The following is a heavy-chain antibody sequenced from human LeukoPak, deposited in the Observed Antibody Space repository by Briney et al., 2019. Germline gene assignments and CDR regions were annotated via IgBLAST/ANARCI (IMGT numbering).Heavy chain of an antibody. D-gene: IGHD4-17*01. Sequence: SETLSLTCTVSDGFITNYYWSWVRQPPGKGLEFIGYVHYSGTTNYNPSLRSRVTISIDTSKKHFFLKLNPVTAADTAVYYCATGYGDFRVEGRYFYSWGQGTLVTVSS. V-gene: IGHV4-59*01. CDR3: ATGYGDFRVEGRYFYS. J-gene: IGHJ4*02. CDR2: VHYSGTT. CDR1: DGFITNYY.